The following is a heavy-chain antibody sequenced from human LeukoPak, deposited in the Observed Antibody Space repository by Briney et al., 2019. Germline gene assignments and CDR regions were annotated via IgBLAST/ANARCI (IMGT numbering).Heavy chain of an antibody. V-gene: IGHV1-69*06. CDR2: IIPIFGTA. CDR1: GGTFSSYA. Sequence: EASVKVSCKASGGTFSSYAISWVRQAPGQGLEWMGGIIPIFGTANYAQKFQGRVTITADKSTSTAYMELSSLRSEDTAVYYCATGARDSGYGADYWGQGTLVTVSS. D-gene: IGHD5-12*01. CDR3: ATGARDSGYGADY. J-gene: IGHJ4*02.